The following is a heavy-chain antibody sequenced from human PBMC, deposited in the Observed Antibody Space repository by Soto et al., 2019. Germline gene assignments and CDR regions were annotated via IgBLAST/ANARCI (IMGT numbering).Heavy chain of an antibody. CDR2: INHSGST. Sequence: PSETLSLTCAVYGGSFSGYYWSWIRQPPGKGLEWIGEINHSGSTNYNPSLKSRVTISVDTSKNQFSLKLSSVTAADTAVYYCARGRFLEWLIYYYYYMDVWGKGTTVPVYS. V-gene: IGHV4-34*01. J-gene: IGHJ6*03. CDR1: GGSFSGYY. CDR3: ARGRFLEWLIYYYYYMDV. D-gene: IGHD3-3*01.